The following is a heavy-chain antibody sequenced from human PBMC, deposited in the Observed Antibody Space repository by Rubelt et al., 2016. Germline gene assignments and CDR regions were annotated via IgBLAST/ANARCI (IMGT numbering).Heavy chain of an antibody. CDR1: GGSITNISYY. CDR3: ASVAVAGTFANYYYGMDV. J-gene: IGHJ6*02. V-gene: IGHV4-39*07. D-gene: IGHD6-19*01. Sequence: QLQLQESGPGLVKPSETLSLTCSVSGGSITNISYYWGWIRQPPGKGLEWIGSIYYSGNTYYNPSRKVRVGISVDTSGNQFSLKVNSMTAADTAVYYCASVAVAGTFANYYYGMDVWGQGTTVAVSS. CDR2: IYYSGNT.